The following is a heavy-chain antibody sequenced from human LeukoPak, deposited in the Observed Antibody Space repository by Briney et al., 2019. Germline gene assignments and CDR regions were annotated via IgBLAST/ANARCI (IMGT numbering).Heavy chain of an antibody. CDR3: VFPGTYGLGFP. CDR2: ITSDGATA. CDR1: GFTFNNYA. J-gene: IGHJ5*02. D-gene: IGHD3-10*01. Sequence: GGSLRLSCSASGFTFNNYAMGWVRQAPGKGLEYVSGITSDGATAYYADSVKGRFTISRDNSKNTLFLQMSSLRPEDTAVYYCVFPGTYGLGFPWGQGTLVTVSS. V-gene: IGHV3-64D*06.